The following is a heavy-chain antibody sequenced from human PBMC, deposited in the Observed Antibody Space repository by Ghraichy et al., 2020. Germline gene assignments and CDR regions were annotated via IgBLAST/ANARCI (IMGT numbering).Heavy chain of an antibody. CDR3: ARAYDFWSGQGFDY. CDR2: INHSGST. J-gene: IGHJ4*02. D-gene: IGHD3-3*01. Sequence: TLSLTCAVYGGSFSGYYWSWIRQPPGKGLEWIGEINHSGSTNYNPSLKSRVTISVDTSKNQFSLKLSSVTAADTAVYYCARAYDFWSGQGFDYWGQGTLVTVSS. CDR1: GGSFSGYY. V-gene: IGHV4-34*01.